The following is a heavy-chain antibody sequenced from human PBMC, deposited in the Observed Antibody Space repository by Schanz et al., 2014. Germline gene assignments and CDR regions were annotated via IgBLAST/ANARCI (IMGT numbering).Heavy chain of an antibody. CDR2: ILYRGST. J-gene: IGHJ6*02. CDR1: GGSISSGGYY. CDR3: ARDLRVDYYYYGLDV. Sequence: QVQLQESGPGLVKPSQTLSLTCTVSGGSISSGGYYWSWIRQHPGKGLEWIGYILYRGSTPYNPALKIRVTMSVDLPKTQFSRRATSVTAADTAVYYCARDLRVDYYYYGLDVWGQATAVTVSS. V-gene: IGHV4-31*03.